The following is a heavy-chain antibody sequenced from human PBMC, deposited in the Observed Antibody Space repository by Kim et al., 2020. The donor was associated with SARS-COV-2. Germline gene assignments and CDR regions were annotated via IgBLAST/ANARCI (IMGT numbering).Heavy chain of an antibody. V-gene: IGHV4-34*01. CDR3: AMPMGGYSGYDPFDY. D-gene: IGHD5-12*01. Sequence: SETLSLTCAVYGGSFSGYYWSWIRQPPGKGLEWIGEINHSGSTNYNPSLKSRVTISVDTSKNQFSLKLSSVTAADTAVYYCAMPMGGYSGYDPFDYWGQGTLVTVSS. CDR1: GGSFSGYY. CDR2: INHSGST. J-gene: IGHJ4*02.